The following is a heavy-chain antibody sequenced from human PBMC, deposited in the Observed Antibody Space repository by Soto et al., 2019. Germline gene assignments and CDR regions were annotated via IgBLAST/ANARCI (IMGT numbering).Heavy chain of an antibody. Sequence: GGSLRLSCAASGFTFSSYAMSWVRQAPGKGLEWVSAISSAGDTYYTGSVKGRFTISRENAKNSLFLQMNSLQAEDTAVYYCVRDRITMVRGDYYGMDVWGQGTTVTVSS. CDR2: ISSAGDT. V-gene: IGHV3-13*01. J-gene: IGHJ6*02. D-gene: IGHD3-10*01. CDR1: GFTFSSYA. CDR3: VRDRITMVRGDYYGMDV.